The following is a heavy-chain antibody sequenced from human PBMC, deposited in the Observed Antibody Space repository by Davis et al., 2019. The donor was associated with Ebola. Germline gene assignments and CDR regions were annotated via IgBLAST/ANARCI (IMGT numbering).Heavy chain of an antibody. Sequence: GESLKISCAASGFTFSSYGMHWVRQAPGKGLEWVAVIWYDGSNKYYADSVKGRFTISRDNSKNTLYLQMNSLRAEDTAVYYCARDRYYGGRYYYYGMDVWGQGTTVTVSS. CDR1: GFTFSSYG. J-gene: IGHJ6*02. CDR3: ARDRYYGGRYYYYGMDV. CDR2: IWYDGSNK. V-gene: IGHV3-33*01. D-gene: IGHD1-26*01.